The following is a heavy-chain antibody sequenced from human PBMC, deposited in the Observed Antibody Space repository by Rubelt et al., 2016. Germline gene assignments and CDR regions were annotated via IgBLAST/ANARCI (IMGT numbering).Heavy chain of an antibody. CDR3: AKVPIRTVTSTFDY. V-gene: IGHV3-23*01. CDR2: ISGSGGST. CDR1: GFTFSSYA. J-gene: IGHJ4*02. Sequence: EVQLLESGGGLVQPGGSLRLSCAASGFTFSSYAMSWVRQAPGKGLEWVSAISGSGGSTYYADSVKGRFTSSRDNAKNKLYLQMNSLRAEDTAVYYCAKVPIRTVTSTFDYWGQGTLVTVSS. D-gene: IGHD4-17*01.